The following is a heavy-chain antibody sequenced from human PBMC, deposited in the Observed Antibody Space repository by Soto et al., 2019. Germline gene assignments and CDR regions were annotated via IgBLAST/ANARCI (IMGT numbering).Heavy chain of an antibody. V-gene: IGHV4-34*01. Sequence: PSETLSLTCAVYGGSFSGYYWSWIRQPLGKGLEWIGEINHSGSTNYNPSLKSRVTISVDTSKNQFSLKLSSVTAADTAVYYCARDYYYDSSGYRDAFDIWGQGTMVTVSS. CDR3: ARDYYYDSSGYRDAFDI. CDR2: INHSGST. D-gene: IGHD3-22*01. J-gene: IGHJ3*02. CDR1: GGSFSGYY.